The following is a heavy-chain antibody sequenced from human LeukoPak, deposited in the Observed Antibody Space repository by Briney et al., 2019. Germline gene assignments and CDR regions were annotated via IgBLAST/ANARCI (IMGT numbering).Heavy chain of an antibody. V-gene: IGHV3-30*04. CDR3: ARDPGDFDY. CDR1: GFTFSSYA. D-gene: IGHD3-10*01. J-gene: IGHJ4*02. Sequence: GRSLRLSCAASGFTFSSYAMHWVRQAPGKGLEWVAVISYDGSNKYYADSAKGRFTISRDNSKNTLYLQMNSLRAEDTAVYYCARDPGDFDYRGQGTLVTVSS. CDR2: ISYDGSNK.